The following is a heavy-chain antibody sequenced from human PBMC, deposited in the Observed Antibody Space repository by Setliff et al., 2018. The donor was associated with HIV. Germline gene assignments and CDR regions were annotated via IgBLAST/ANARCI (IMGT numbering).Heavy chain of an antibody. CDR3: ARDMMYHYDRSGSFGWFGP. Sequence: PSETLSLTCTVSGGSIGSGSYYWSWNRQPPGKGLEWIGSIYYSGSTYYNPSVKSRVVISVDPSKNQFSLKLTSLTAADTAVYYCARDMMYHYDRSGSFGWFGPWGQGTLVTVSS. D-gene: IGHD3-22*01. J-gene: IGHJ5*02. CDR1: GGSIGSGSYY. CDR2: IYYSGST. V-gene: IGHV4-39*07.